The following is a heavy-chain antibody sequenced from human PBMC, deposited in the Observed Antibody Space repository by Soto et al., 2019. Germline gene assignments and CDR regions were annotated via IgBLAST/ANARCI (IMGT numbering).Heavy chain of an antibody. V-gene: IGHV4-30-4*01. D-gene: IGHD5-12*01. J-gene: IGHJ6*02. CDR3: ALRFGTA. CDR2: IYYSGTT. Sequence: KASETLSLTCTVSGASISSGDYYWSWIRQPPGKGLEWIGYIYYSGTTYYNPSLKSRLTISLDTSKNRFSLKLSSVTAADTAVYYCALRFGTAWGQGTTVTVSS. CDR1: GASISSGDYY.